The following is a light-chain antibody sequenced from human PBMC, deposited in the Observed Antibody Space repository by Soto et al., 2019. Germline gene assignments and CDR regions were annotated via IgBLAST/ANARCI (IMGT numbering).Light chain of an antibody. Sequence: QSVLTQPPSASRTPGQRVTISCSGSSSNIGSNTVNWYQQLPGTAPKLLIYSNNQRPSGFPDRFSGSKSGTSASLAISGLQSEDEADYYCAAWDDSLNGPGVVFGGGTKLTVL. CDR1: SSNIGSNT. CDR3: AAWDDSLNGPGVV. J-gene: IGLJ2*01. CDR2: SNN. V-gene: IGLV1-44*01.